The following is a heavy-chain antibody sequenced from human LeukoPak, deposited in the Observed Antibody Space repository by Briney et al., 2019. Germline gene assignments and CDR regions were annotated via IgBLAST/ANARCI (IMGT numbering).Heavy chain of an antibody. D-gene: IGHD2-15*01. CDR2: ISGSGGST. J-gene: IGHJ3*02. V-gene: IGHV3-23*01. Sequence: PGGSLRLSCAASGFTFSSYAMSWVRQAPGKGLEWVSAISGSGGSTYYADSVKGRFTISRDNSKNTLYLQMNSLRAEDTAVYYCAKVPYCSGGSCYSWAFDIWGQGTMVTVSS. CDR1: GFTFSSYA. CDR3: AKVPYCSGGSCYSWAFDI.